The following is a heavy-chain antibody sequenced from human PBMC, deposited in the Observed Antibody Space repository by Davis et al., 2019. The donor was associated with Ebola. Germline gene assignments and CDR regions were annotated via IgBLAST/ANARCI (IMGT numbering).Heavy chain of an antibody. D-gene: IGHD3-3*01. J-gene: IGHJ5*02. CDR2: INPNSGGT. V-gene: IGHV1-2*02. Sequence: ASVKVSCKASGYTFTGYYMHWVRQAPGQGLEWMGWINPNSGGTHYAQKFQGRVTMTRNTSISTAYMELSSLRSEDTAVYYCARGYTIFGTRNWFDPWGQGTLVTVSS. CDR1: GYTFTGYY. CDR3: ARGYTIFGTRNWFDP.